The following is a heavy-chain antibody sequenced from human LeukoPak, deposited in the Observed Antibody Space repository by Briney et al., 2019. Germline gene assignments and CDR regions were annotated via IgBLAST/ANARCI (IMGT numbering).Heavy chain of an antibody. CDR3: ARRGGELDY. V-gene: IGHV4-34*01. D-gene: IGHD1-26*01. J-gene: IGHJ4*02. CDR2: INHSGST. CDR1: GGSFSGYY. Sequence: SETLSLTCAVYGGSFSGYYWSWIRQPPGKGLEWIGEINHSGSTNYNPSLKSRVTISVDTSKNQFSLKLSSVTAADTAVYYCARRGGELDYWGQGTLVTVSS.